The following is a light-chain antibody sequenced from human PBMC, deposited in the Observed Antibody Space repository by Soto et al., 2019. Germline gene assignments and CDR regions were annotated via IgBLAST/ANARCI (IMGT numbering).Light chain of an antibody. Sequence: EIVMTQSPCTLFVSPGEIVSLYCSVSQSVRSNLAWYQQKPGQAPRLLIYGASTRATGLPARFSGSGSGTDFTLTISSLQSEDFAVYFCQQYNTWPPITFGQGTRLEIK. J-gene: IGKJ5*01. V-gene: IGKV3-15*01. CDR1: QSVRSN. CDR3: QQYNTWPPIT. CDR2: GAS.